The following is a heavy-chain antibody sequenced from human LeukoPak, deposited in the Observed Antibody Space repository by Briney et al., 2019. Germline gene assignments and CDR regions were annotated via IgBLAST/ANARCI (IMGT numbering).Heavy chain of an antibody. CDR3: ARASTAVPNLLDN. Sequence: GGSLRLSCVASGFTFSTYWMHWVRQAPGKGLLCVSRLSGDGSSTKYADSLKGRFTLSRDNAKNTLYLQMHSLRAEDTAVYFCARASTAVPNLLDNWGQGTLVTVSS. J-gene: IGHJ4*02. V-gene: IGHV3-74*03. CDR2: LSGDGSST. CDR1: GFTFSTYW. D-gene: IGHD4-17*01.